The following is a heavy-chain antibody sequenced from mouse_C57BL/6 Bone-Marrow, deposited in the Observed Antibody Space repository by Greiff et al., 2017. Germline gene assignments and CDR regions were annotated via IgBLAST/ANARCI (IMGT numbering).Heavy chain of an antibody. CDR1: GYTFTSSG. CDR2: IYPRSGNT. Sequence: QVQLQQSGAELARPGASVKLSCKASGYTFTSSGISWVKQRTGQGLEWIGEIYPRSGNTYYNEKFKGKATLTADKSSSTAYMELRSLTSEDSAVYFCARGKDYYDYLAWFAYWGQGTLVTVSA. J-gene: IGHJ3*01. D-gene: IGHD2-4*01. CDR3: ARGKDYYDYLAWFAY. V-gene: IGHV1-81*01.